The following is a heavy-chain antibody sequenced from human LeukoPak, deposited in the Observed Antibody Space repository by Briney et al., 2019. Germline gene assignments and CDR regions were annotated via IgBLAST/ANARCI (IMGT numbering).Heavy chain of an antibody. V-gene: IGHV3-9*01. Sequence: GGSLRLSCAASGFTFDDYAMHWVRQAPGKGLEWVSGISWNSGTIGYADSVKGRFTISRDNAKNSLYLQMNSLRAEDTAVYYCLRVLDYWGQGTLVTVSS. D-gene: IGHD3-3*01. CDR2: ISWNSGTI. CDR3: LRVLDY. J-gene: IGHJ4*02. CDR1: GFTFDDYA.